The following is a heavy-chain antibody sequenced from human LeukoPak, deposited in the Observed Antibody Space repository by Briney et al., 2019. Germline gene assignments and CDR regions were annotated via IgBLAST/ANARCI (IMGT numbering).Heavy chain of an antibody. V-gene: IGHV2-70*11. CDR2: IDWDEDK. CDR3: ARTPIYCSGGSCYLYYFDY. Sequence: SGPTLVNPTQTLTLTCTFSGFSLSTSGMCVSWIRQPPGKALEWLARIDWDEDKYYSTSLKTRLTISKDTSKNQVVLTMTNMDPVDTATYYCARTPIYCSGGSCYLYYFDYWGQGTLVTVSS. J-gene: IGHJ4*02. D-gene: IGHD2-15*01. CDR1: GFSLSTSGMC.